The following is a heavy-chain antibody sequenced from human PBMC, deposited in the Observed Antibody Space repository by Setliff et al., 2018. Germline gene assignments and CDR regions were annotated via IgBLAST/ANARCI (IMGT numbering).Heavy chain of an antibody. D-gene: IGHD6-6*01. CDR3: ARGYAARVGFGNWFDP. CDR1: GASISSGHY. Sequence: PSETLSLTCDVSGASISSGHYWGWIRQPPGGGLEWIGILYYTGATYYNPSLKSRVTISLDTPNNQFSLKLSSVTAADTAVFYCARGYAARVGFGNWFDPWGQGTLVTVSS. CDR2: LYYTGAT. J-gene: IGHJ5*02. V-gene: IGHV4-38-2*01.